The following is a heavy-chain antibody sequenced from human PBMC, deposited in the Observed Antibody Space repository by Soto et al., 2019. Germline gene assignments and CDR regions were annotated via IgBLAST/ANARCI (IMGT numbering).Heavy chain of an antibody. CDR3: AHRPSGWYLFDY. V-gene: IGHV5-51*01. D-gene: IGHD6-19*01. Sequence: GESLKISCKGVGYRLDAAWIGWVRQMPGKGLEWMGIIKPGGSDLRYSPSFRGQVTISADAAVNTAYLQWDSLKASDTATYYCAHRPSGWYLFDYWGQGTLVTVSS. CDR1: GYRLDAAW. CDR2: IKPGGSDL. J-gene: IGHJ4*02.